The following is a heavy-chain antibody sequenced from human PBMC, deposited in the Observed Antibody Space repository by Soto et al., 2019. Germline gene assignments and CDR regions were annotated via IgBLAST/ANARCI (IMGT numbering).Heavy chain of an antibody. V-gene: IGHV4-31*03. Sequence: QVQLQESGPGLVKPSQTLSLTCTVSGASISSGGYYSWIRQHPGKDLEWIGYIYYSGTTYYNPSLKGRVSITIDTSNNQFSLKLSSVTAADTAVYYCARDWRHNWDAGGYYYYAMDVWGQGTTVTVSS. CDR2: IYYSGTT. J-gene: IGHJ6*02. D-gene: IGHD1-1*01. CDR1: GASISSGGYY. CDR3: ARDWRHNWDAGGYYYYAMDV.